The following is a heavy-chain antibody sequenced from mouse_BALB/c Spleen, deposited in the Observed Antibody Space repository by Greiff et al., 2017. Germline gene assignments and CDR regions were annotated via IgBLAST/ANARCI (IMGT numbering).Heavy chain of an antibody. D-gene: IGHD2-4*01. V-gene: IGHV5-6-5*01. CDR3: ARGRDYDC. CDR1: GFTFSSYA. J-gene: IGHJ2*01. CDR2: ISSGGST. Sequence: VKLVESGGGLVKPGGSLKLSCAASGFTFSSYAMSWVRQTPEKRLEWVASISSGGSTYYPDSVKGRFTISRDNARNILYLQMSSLRSEDTAMYYCARGRDYDCWGQGTTLTVSS.